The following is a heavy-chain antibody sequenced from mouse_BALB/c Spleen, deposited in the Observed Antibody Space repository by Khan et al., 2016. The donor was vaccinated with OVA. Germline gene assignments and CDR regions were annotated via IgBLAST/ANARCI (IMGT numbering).Heavy chain of an antibody. CDR2: ISSGGSYT. CDR1: GFAFSSYD. V-gene: IGHV5-9*02. CDR3: VRHGGFDPYYAMDN. Sequence: VQLKESGGGLVKPGGSLKLSCAASGFAFSSYDMSWVRQTPEKRLEWVATISSGGSYTKYSDSVKGRFIISRDKARNTLYLQMSSLRSEDTALYYCVRHGGFDPYYAMDNWGQGTSVTVSS. J-gene: IGHJ4*01.